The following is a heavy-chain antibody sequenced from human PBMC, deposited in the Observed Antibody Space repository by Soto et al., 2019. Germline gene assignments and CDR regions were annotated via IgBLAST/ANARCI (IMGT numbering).Heavy chain of an antibody. D-gene: IGHD3-10*01. CDR2: INPILSMS. V-gene: IGHV1-69*02. Sequence: QVELVPSGAEVKRPGSSVKVSCNASGDTFTFYSINWVRQAPGLGLEWMGRINPILSMSNYAQRLQGIVTMKADKVTSTAYMELSSLRSDDTAIYYCVSSYGSGYIAFDYWGQGALVTVSS. CDR1: GDTFTFYS. J-gene: IGHJ4*02. CDR3: VSSYGSGYIAFDY.